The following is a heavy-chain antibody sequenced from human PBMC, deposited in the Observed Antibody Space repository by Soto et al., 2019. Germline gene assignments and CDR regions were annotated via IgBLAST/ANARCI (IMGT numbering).Heavy chain of an antibody. CDR3: ARGRSGAAQRFYYYYYGMDV. D-gene: IGHD1-26*01. Sequence: GASVKVSCKASGYTFTSYGISWVRQAPGQGLEWMGWISAYNGNTNYAQKLQGRVTMTTGTSTSTAYMELRSLRSDDTAVYYCARGRSGAAQRFYYYYYGMDVWGQGTTVTVSS. CDR1: GYTFTSYG. J-gene: IGHJ6*02. CDR2: ISAYNGNT. V-gene: IGHV1-18*04.